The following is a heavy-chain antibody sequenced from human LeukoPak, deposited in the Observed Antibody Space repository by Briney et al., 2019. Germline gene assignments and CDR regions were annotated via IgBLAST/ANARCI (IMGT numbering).Heavy chain of an antibody. D-gene: IGHD2-15*01. CDR2: ISAYNGNT. CDR1: GYTFTSYG. CDR3: ARRLWGHCRGGTCPAVNFDY. V-gene: IGHV1-18*01. J-gene: IGHJ4*02. Sequence: ASVKVSCKASGYTFTSYGISWVRQAPGQGLEWMGWISAYNGNTNYAQKLQGRVTMTTDTSTSTAYMELRSLRSDDTAVYYCARRLWGHCRGGTCPAVNFDYWGRGTLVTVSS.